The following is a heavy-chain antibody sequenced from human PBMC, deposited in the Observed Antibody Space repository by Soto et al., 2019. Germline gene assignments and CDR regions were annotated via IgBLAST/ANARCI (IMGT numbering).Heavy chain of an antibody. V-gene: IGHV5-51*01. D-gene: IGHD5-18*01. CDR3: AREPGMADFDY. CDR2: IYPGDSIT. J-gene: IGHJ4*02. Sequence: GESLKISCKGSGYSFTSYWIGWVRQMPGKGLEWMGIIYPGDSITTYSPSFQGQVTISADKSISTAYLQWSSLKASDAAMYYCAREPGMADFDYWGQRTLVTVSS. CDR1: GYSFTSYW.